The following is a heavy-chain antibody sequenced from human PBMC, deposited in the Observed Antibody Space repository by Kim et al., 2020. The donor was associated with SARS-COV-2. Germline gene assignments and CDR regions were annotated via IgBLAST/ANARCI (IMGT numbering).Heavy chain of an antibody. CDR3: AREGYDILTGSDAFDI. D-gene: IGHD3-9*01. J-gene: IGHJ3*02. CDR1: GFTFSSYW. CDR2: IKQDGSEK. V-gene: IGHV3-7*01. Sequence: GGSLRLSCAASGFTFSSYWMSWVRQAPGKGLEWVANIKQDGSEKYYVDSVKGRFTISRDNAKNSLYLQMNSLRAEDTAVYYCAREGYDILTGSDAFDIWGQGTMVTVSS.